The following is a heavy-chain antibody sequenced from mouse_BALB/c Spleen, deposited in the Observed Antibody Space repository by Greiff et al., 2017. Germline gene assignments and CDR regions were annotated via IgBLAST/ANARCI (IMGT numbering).Heavy chain of an antibody. CDR2: IDTSDSYT. V-gene: IGHV1-69*01. J-gene: IGHJ1*01. Sequence: VQLQQPGAELVMPGASVKMSCKASGYTFTDYWMHWVKQRPGQGLEWIGAIDTSDSYTSYNQKFKGKATLTVDESSSTAYMQLSSLTSEDSAVYYCARSNYGSTHWYFDVWGAGTTVTVSS. D-gene: IGHD1-1*01. CDR1: GYTFTDYW. CDR3: ARSNYGSTHWYFDV.